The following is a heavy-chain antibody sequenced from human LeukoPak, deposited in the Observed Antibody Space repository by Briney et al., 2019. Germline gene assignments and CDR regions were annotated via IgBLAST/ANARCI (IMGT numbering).Heavy chain of an antibody. CDR1: GYPFSNYA. J-gene: IGHJ4*02. V-gene: IGHV3-23*01. D-gene: IGHD6-13*01. Sequence: GGSLRLSCGASGYPFSNYAMSGVRQAPGKGLEWGSDQRNGGLIAYYADSVKGRFTISRDNSKNTLYLQMDSLRVEDTAVYYCAKTGLSTTWYGSFDYWGQGTLVTVSS. CDR2: QRNGGLIA. CDR3: AKTGLSTTWYGSFDY.